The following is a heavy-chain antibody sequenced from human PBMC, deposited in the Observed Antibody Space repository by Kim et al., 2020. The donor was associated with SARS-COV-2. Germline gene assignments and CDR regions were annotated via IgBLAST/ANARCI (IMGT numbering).Heavy chain of an antibody. D-gene: IGHD6-13*01. CDR3: ARGSTQQLVPYNWFDP. Sequence: SVKGRFTISRDNSKNTLYLQMNSLRAEDTAVYYCARGSTQQLVPYNWFDPWGQGTLVTVSS. V-gene: IGHV3-30*07. J-gene: IGHJ5*02.